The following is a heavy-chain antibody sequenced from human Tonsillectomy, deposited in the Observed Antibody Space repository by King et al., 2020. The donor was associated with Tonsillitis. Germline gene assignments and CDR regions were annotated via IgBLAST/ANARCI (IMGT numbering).Heavy chain of an antibody. V-gene: IGHV3-7*01. CDR3: TRAPVLRNYYYYGMDV. Sequence: VQLVESGGGLVQPGGSLRLSCAASGFTFSSYWMSWVRQAPGKGLEWVANIKQDGSDKYYVDSVKGRFTISRDNAKNSLYLQMNSLGAEDTAVYYCTRAPVLRNYYYYGMDVWGQGTAVTVSS. CDR1: GFTFSSYW. D-gene: IGHD2/OR15-2a*01. CDR2: IKQDGSDK. J-gene: IGHJ6*02.